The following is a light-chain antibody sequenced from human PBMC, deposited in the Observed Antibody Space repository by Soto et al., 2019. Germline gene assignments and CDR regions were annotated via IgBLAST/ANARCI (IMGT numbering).Light chain of an antibody. CDR3: ASWDDSLSGPV. J-gene: IGLJ2*01. CDR1: SSNIGTNY. Sequence: QSVLTQSASASGTPGQRVTVSCSGSSSNIGTNYVYWYQQLPGTAPKVLIYSTDKRPSGVPDRFSGSKSCTSASLAISGRRYDDEDDYYCASWDDSLSGPVFGGGTKLTVL. CDR2: STD. V-gene: IGLV1-47*01.